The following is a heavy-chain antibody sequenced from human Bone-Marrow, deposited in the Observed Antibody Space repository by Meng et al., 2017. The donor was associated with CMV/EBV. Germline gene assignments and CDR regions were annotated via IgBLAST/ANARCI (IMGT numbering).Heavy chain of an antibody. V-gene: IGHV3-9*01. Sequence: SLKISCAASGFTFDDYAMHWVRQAPGKGLEWVSGISWNSGSIGYADSVKGRFTISRDNAKNSLYLQMNSLRAEDTALYYCAKDFGFDPWGQGTLVTGSS. J-gene: IGHJ5*02. CDR2: ISWNSGSI. CDR3: AKDFGFDP. CDR1: GFTFDDYA.